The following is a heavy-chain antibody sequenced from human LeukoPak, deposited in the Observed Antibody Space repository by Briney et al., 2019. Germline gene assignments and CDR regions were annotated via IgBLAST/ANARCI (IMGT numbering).Heavy chain of an antibody. J-gene: IGHJ4*02. CDR1: GINFRGYW. Sequence: GGSLTLSCAVSGINFRGYWMVWVRQAPGKGLEWVANMKQGGSEKYYVDPVKGRFTISRDNAKNSLYLEINSLRVEDTAVYYCARDLGHTGYDLYDYWGQGTLVTVSS. D-gene: IGHD5-12*01. CDR2: MKQGGSEK. CDR3: ARDLGHTGYDLYDY. V-gene: IGHV3-7*01.